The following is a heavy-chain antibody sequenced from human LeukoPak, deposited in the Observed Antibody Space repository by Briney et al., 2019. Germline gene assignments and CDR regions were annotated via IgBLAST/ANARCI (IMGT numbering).Heavy chain of an antibody. D-gene: IGHD6-19*01. J-gene: IGHJ4*02. CDR1: GFTFSSYA. V-gene: IGHV3-23*01. CDR3: AKEGGAAAVAGLFDY. CDR2: ISGSGGST. Sequence: GGSLRLSCAASGFTFSSYAMSWVRQAPGKGLEWVSAISGSGGSTYHADSVKGRFTISRDNSKNTVYLQVNSLRAKDTAVYYCAKEGGAAAVAGLFDYWGQGTLVTVSS.